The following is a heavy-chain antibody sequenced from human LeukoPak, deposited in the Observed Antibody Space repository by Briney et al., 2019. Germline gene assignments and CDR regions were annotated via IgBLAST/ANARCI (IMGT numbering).Heavy chain of an antibody. D-gene: IGHD3-10*01. CDR2: IYPGDSDT. Sequence: GESLKISCKGSGYSFTSYWIGWVRQMPGKGLEWMGIIYPGDSDTRYSPSFQGQVTISADKSISTAYLQWSSLKASDTAMYYCARVYGSGSYYNFPFDYWAREPWSPSPQ. CDR3: ARVYGSGSYYNFPFDY. CDR1: GYSFTSYW. V-gene: IGHV5-51*01. J-gene: IGHJ4*02.